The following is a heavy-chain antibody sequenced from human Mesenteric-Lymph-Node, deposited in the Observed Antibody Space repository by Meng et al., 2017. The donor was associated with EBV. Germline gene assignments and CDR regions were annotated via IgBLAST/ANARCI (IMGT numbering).Heavy chain of an antibody. CDR3: AALESSIITRFKY. V-gene: IGHV1-69*01. J-gene: IGHJ4*02. CDR2: IMPIYYTP. Sequence: QVKLVQSGTEVKKPGSSMNVSCKPSGGTFNNFAISWVRQAPGQGLEWMGGIMPIYYTPNYAQKFQGRITITADELTSTAYMELSSLRSDDTAVYYCAALESSIITRFKYWGQGTLVTVSS. CDR1: GGTFNNFA. D-gene: IGHD3-16*01.